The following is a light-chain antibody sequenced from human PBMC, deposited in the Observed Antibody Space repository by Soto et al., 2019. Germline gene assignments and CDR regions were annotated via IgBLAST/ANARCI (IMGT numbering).Light chain of an antibody. J-gene: IGKJ1*01. Sequence: SCWSSQSVLYRSNNKKYLAWYQHKIGQPPKLLISWASTRESGVPDRFSGSGSGTDFTLTISSLQAEDVAVYYCQQYYSTPPTFGQGTKVEIK. V-gene: IGKV4-1*01. CDR3: QQYYSTPPT. CDR1: QSVLYRSNNKKY. CDR2: WAS.